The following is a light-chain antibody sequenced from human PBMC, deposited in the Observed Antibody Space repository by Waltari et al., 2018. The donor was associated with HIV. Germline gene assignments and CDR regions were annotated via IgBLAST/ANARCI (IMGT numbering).Light chain of an antibody. J-gene: IGKJ3*01. Sequence: DIVMTQSPDSLTVSLGERATFNCKSSQSVFYSSDNKNYLAWYQQKPGPPPKLRIYWAATRESGVPDRFSGSGSGTDFTLTITSLQAEDVAVYYCQQYYSTPFTFGPGTKVDIK. CDR1: QSVFYSSDNKNY. V-gene: IGKV4-1*01. CDR2: WAA. CDR3: QQYYSTPFT.